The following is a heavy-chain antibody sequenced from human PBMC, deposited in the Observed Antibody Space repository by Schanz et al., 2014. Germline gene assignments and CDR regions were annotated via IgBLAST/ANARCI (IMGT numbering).Heavy chain of an antibody. CDR2: LTGSGTTT. V-gene: IGHV3-23*04. Sequence: VQLVESGGGLVQPGGSLKLSCAASGFTFSASAMHWVRQAPGKGLEWVSALTGSGTTTYYADSVKGRFTISRDNSKNTLYLQVNSLRAEDTAVYYCAKHVRSLTGNDYWGQGTLVTVSS. J-gene: IGHJ4*02. D-gene: IGHD3-9*01. CDR1: GFTFSASA. CDR3: AKHVRSLTGNDY.